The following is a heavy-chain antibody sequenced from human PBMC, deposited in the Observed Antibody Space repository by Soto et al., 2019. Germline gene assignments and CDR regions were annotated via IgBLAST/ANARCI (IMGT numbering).Heavy chain of an antibody. CDR2: ISWDGGST. J-gene: IGHJ3*02. V-gene: IGHV3-43*01. D-gene: IGHD3-10*01. Sequence: GGSLRLSCAASGFTFDDYTMHWVRQAPGKGLEWVSLISWDGGSTYYADSVKGRFTISRDNSKNSLCLQMNSLRTEDTALYYCAGRLWFGETDNQISPYAFDIWGQGTMVTVSS. CDR1: GFTFDDYT. CDR3: AGRLWFGETDNQISPYAFDI.